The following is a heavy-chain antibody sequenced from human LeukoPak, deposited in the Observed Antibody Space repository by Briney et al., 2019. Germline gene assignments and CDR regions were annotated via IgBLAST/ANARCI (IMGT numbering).Heavy chain of an antibody. CDR1: GYTFSAYF. V-gene: IGHV1-2*02. CDR3: TIDRYYSDGSLRGWFDP. Sequence: ASVKVSCKASGYTFSAYFIHWVRQAPGQRLEWMGWINPKSGDTDYSQKFQGRVTMTRDTSIRTAYMELSRMRSDDTAIYFCTIDRYYSDGSLRGWFDPWGQGTLVTVSS. D-gene: IGHD3-22*01. J-gene: IGHJ5*01. CDR2: INPKSGDT.